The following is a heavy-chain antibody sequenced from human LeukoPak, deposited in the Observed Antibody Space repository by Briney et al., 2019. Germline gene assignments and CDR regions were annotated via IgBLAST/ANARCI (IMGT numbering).Heavy chain of an antibody. J-gene: IGHJ5*02. CDR1: GFSFSAYT. CDR2: ISSSSNYI. Sequence: GGSLRLSCAASGFSFSAYTMNWVRQAPGKGLEWISYISSSSNYIYYADSVKGRFTISRDNANNSLYLQMNNLRPDDTAVYYCVRGARIVVVTATLRGWFDPWGQGILVTVSS. CDR3: VRGARIVVVTATLRGWFDP. V-gene: IGHV3-21*05. D-gene: IGHD2-21*02.